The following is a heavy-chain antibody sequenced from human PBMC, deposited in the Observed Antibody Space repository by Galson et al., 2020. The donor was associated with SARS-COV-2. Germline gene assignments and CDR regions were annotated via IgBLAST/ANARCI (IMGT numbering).Heavy chain of an antibody. CDR3: ARHGGREYWDFWTGYSTFDY. CDR2: IFHTGSR. CDR1: DDSISGSNYY. V-gene: IGHV4-39*01. D-gene: IGHD3-3*01. J-gene: IGHJ4*02. Sequence: SETLSLTCTVSDDSISGSNYYWGWIRQSPGKGLEWIASIFHTGSRYSNPSLESRVTISVDTSNNHFSLKVTSVTAADTAVYYCARHGGREYWDFWTGYSTFDYWGPGTLVTVSS.